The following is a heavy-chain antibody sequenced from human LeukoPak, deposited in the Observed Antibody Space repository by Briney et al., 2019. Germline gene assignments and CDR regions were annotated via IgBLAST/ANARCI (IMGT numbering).Heavy chain of an antibody. Sequence: ASVKVSCKASGYTFTGYYMHWVRQAPGQGLEWMGCINPNSGGTNYAQKFQGRVTMTRDTSISTAYMELSRLRSDDTAVYYCARDNRRRPRILYYYYYYMDVWGKGTTVTVSS. CDR2: INPNSGGT. D-gene: IGHD1-14*01. J-gene: IGHJ6*03. V-gene: IGHV1-2*02. CDR1: GYTFTGYY. CDR3: ARDNRRRPRILYYYYYYMDV.